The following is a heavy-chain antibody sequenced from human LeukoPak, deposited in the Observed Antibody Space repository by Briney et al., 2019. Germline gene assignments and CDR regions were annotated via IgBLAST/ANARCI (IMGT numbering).Heavy chain of an antibody. CDR3: AREWGRIAVAGGPGY. D-gene: IGHD6-19*01. J-gene: IGHJ4*02. CDR1: GFIFSNYG. Sequence: GGSLRLSCAASGFIFSNYGMHWVRQAPGKGLEWVAHIWYDGKTKFHADSVKGRFTISRDNSGNTLFLQMSSLRVEDTAIYYCAREWGRIAVAGGPGYWGQGALVTVSS. CDR2: IWYDGKTK. V-gene: IGHV3-33*01.